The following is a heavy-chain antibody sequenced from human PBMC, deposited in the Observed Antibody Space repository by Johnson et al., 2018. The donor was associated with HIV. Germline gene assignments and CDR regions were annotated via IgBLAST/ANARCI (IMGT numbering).Heavy chain of an antibody. J-gene: IGHJ3*02. Sequence: VQLVESGGGVVQPGRSLRLSCAASGFTFSSYGMHWVRQAPGKGLEWVAVISYDGSNKYYADSVKGRFTISRDNSKNTLYLQMNSLRAEDTAVYYCAKRYDLGFGAWDAFDIWGQGTMVTVSS. V-gene: IGHV3-30*18. CDR3: AKRYDLGFGAWDAFDI. D-gene: IGHD5-12*01. CDR1: GFTFSSYG. CDR2: ISYDGSNK.